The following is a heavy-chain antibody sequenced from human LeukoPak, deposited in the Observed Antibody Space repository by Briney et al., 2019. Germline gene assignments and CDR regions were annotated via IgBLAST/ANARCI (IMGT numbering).Heavy chain of an antibody. Sequence: PGGSLRLSCAASGFTFNNYAMSWVRQAPGKGLEWVSYISSSGSNIYYADSVKGRFTISRDNAKNSLYLQMNSLRAEDTAVYYCARAPIAVAGTGYFDYWGQGTLVTVSS. CDR3: ARAPIAVAGTGYFDY. CDR2: ISSSGSNI. CDR1: GFTFNNYA. J-gene: IGHJ4*02. V-gene: IGHV3-11*04. D-gene: IGHD6-19*01.